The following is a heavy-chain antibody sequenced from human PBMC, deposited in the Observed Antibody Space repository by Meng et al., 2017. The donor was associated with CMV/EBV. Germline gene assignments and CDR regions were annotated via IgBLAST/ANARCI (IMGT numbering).Heavy chain of an antibody. D-gene: IGHD3-22*01. CDR2: IYYSGST. CDR3: ARDLYYYDSSGYARYYYYGMDV. J-gene: IGHJ6*02. V-gene: IGHV4-39*07. Sequence: SETLSLTCTVSGGSISSSSYYWGWIRQPPGKGLEWIGSIYYSGSTYYNPSLKSRVTISVDTSKNQFSLKLSSVTAADTAVYYCARDLYYYDSSGYARYYYYGMDVWGQGTTVTVSS. CDR1: GGSISSSSYY.